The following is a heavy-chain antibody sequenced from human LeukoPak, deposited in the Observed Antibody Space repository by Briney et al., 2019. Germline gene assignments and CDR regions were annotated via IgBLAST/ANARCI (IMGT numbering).Heavy chain of an antibody. CDR2: ISGSGGST. CDR1: GFTFSSYA. V-gene: IGHV3-23*01. CDR3: AKDTEYSSSWYKGAVDY. Sequence: GGSLRLSCAASGFTFSSYAMSWVRQAPGKGLVWVSAISGSGGSTLYAESVKGRFTISRDYSKNTLELQMNSLRAEDTAVYYCAKDTEYSSSWYKGAVDYWGQGTLVTVSS. D-gene: IGHD6-13*01. J-gene: IGHJ4*02.